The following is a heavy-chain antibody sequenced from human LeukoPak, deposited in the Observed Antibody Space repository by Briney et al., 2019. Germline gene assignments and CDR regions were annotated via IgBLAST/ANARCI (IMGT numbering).Heavy chain of an antibody. D-gene: IGHD6-19*01. CDR3: AREGIAVAGIYYYYGMDV. CDR1: GFTFSDYY. J-gene: IGHJ6*02. CDR2: ISSSGSTI. V-gene: IGHV3-11*01. Sequence: GGSLRLSCAASGFTFSDYYMSWIRQAPGKGLEWVSYISSSGSTIYYADSVKGRFTISRDNAKNSLYLQMNSLRAKDTAVYYCAREGIAVAGIYYYYGMDVWGQGTTVTVS.